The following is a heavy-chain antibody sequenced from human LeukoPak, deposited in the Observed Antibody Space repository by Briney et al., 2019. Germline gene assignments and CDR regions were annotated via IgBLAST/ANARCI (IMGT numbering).Heavy chain of an antibody. D-gene: IGHD4-23*01. CDR1: GYTFTGYY. J-gene: IGHJ5*02. CDR2: INPNSGGT. Sequence: GASVKVSCKASGYTFTGYYMHWVRQAPGQGLELMGCINPNSGGTNYAQKFQGRVTMTRDTSISTAYMELSRLRSDDTAVYYCAREHGGPKQYNDRNWFDPWGQGTLVTVSS. CDR3: AREHGGPKQYNDRNWFDP. V-gene: IGHV1-2*02.